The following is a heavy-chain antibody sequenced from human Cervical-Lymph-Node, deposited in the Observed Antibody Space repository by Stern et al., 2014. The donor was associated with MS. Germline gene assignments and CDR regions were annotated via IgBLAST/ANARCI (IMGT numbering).Heavy chain of an antibody. CDR3: ARSLAATFDS. CDR1: GGSIRSSNYS. J-gene: IGHJ4*02. CDR2: FYYWGTP. Sequence: QLQLQASCPGLVKPSETLSLTCTVSGGSIRSSNYSLGWMRQPPVNGLGWFGFFYYWGTPSYNPSLKSRFPISEATSKNQFPLKLSSVTAADTAVYYCARSLAATFDSWGQGTLVTVSS. D-gene: IGHD6-13*01. V-gene: IGHV4-39*01.